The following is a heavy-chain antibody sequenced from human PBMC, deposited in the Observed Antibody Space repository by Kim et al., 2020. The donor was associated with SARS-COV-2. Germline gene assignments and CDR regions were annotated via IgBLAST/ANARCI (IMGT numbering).Heavy chain of an antibody. CDR3: ARGFWIAAAGTERYYSGMDV. CDR2: IIPIFGTA. CDR1: GGTFSSYA. Sequence: SVKVSCKASGGTFSSYAISWVRQATGQGLEWMGGIIPIFGTANYAQKFQGRVTITADESTTTAYMELSSLTSEDTAVYYCARGFWIAAAGTERYYSGMDVWGQGTTVIVSS. D-gene: IGHD6-13*01. J-gene: IGHJ6*02. V-gene: IGHV1-69*13.